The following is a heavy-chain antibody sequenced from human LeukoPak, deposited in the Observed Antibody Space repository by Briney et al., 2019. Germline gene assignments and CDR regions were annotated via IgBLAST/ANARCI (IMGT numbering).Heavy chain of an antibody. CDR3: AASFQAVGGTLFLDY. D-gene: IGHD6-13*01. CDR1: GGSISNYY. CDR2: IYYSGNT. J-gene: IGHJ4*02. V-gene: IGHV4-59*01. Sequence: SETLSLTCTVSGGSISNYYWSWIRQPPGKGLEWVGYIYYSGNTNYNPSLKSRVTISVDTSKNQFSLKLNSVTAADTAVYYCAASFQAVGGTLFLDYWGQGALVTVSS.